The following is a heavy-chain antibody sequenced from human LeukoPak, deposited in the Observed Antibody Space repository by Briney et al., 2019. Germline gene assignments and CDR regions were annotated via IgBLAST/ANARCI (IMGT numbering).Heavy chain of an antibody. Sequence: PSETLSLTCTVSGDPISSSNYYWDWIRQPPGKGLEWIGSIYYSGTTYYSPSLKSRVTISVDTSKNHFSLKLSSVTAADTAVYYCARKRWLQPFDYWGQGTPVTVSS. CDR1: GDPISSSNYY. J-gene: IGHJ4*02. CDR2: IYYSGTT. CDR3: ARKRWLQPFDY. V-gene: IGHV4-39*02. D-gene: IGHD5-24*01.